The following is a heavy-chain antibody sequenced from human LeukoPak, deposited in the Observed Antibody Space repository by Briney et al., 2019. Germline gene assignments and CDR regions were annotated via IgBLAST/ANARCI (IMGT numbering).Heavy chain of an antibody. CDR3: AKELYFGSGSYPDY. D-gene: IGHD3-10*01. CDR2: ISHDGSDN. Sequence: GRSLRLSCAASGFTFSSYGMHWVRQAPGKGLEWVAVISHDGSDNHYADSVKGRFTISWDNSKNTVYLQMSSLRPEDTAVYFCAKELYFGSGSYPDYWGQGTLVRVSS. V-gene: IGHV3-30*18. CDR1: GFTFSSYG. J-gene: IGHJ4*02.